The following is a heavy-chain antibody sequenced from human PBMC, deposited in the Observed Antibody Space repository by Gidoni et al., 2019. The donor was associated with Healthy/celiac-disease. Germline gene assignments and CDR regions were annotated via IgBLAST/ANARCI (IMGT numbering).Heavy chain of an antibody. CDR3: AREPRIAVAFSHFDY. V-gene: IGHV1-69*01. D-gene: IGHD6-19*01. J-gene: IGHJ4*02. CDR2: IIPILGTA. CDR1: GGTFSSYA. Sequence: QVQLVQSGAEVKKPGSSVKVSCKASGGTFSSYAISWWRQAPGQGLEWMGGIIPILGTANYAQKFQGRVTITADESTSTAYMELSSLRSEDTAVYYCAREPRIAVAFSHFDYWGQGTLVTVSS.